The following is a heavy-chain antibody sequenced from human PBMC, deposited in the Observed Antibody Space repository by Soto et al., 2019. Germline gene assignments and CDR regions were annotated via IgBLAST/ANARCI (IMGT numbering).Heavy chain of an antibody. D-gene: IGHD4-17*01. CDR2: INHIGNT. V-gene: IGHV4-34*01. J-gene: IGHJ4*02. CDR3: ARPMTTATSSLAY. CDR1: GESFSGYY. Sequence: QVQLQQWGAGLLKPSETLSLTCAVYGESFSGYYWTWIRQPPGKGLEWIGEINHIGNTNFNPSLKSRVXXSXDXXKNQFSLKLSSVTAADTALYYCARPMTTATSSLAYWGQGTLVTVSS.